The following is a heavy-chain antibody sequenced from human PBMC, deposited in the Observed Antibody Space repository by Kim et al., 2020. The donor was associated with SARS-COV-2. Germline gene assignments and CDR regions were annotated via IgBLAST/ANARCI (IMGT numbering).Heavy chain of an antibody. J-gene: IGHJ6*02. CDR3: ARRAPGTALGHGMDV. D-gene: IGHD7-27*01. Sequence: ADSVKGRFILSRDNSKNTLYLQMTSLKVDDTAVYYCARRAPGTALGHGMDVWGQGTTVIVSS. V-gene: IGHV3-30*07.